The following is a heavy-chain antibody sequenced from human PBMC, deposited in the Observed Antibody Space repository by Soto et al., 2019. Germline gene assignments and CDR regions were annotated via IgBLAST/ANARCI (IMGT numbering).Heavy chain of an antibody. D-gene: IGHD3-3*01. CDR2: IYSSGST. CDR3: ARGQRFSDWFDP. J-gene: IGHJ5*02. CDR1: GGTISGYY. V-gene: IGHV4-4*07. Sequence: PSETLSLTCTVTGGTISGYYWTWIRQSAGGRLEWIGRIYSSGSTNYNPSLKSRVTISLDTSMNHFSLSLSSVTAADTAVYYCARGQRFSDWFDPWGQGTLVAVSS.